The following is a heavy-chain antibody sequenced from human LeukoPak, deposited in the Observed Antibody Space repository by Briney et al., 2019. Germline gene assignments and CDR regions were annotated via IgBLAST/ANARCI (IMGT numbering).Heavy chain of an antibody. Sequence: GGSLRLSCAASGFTFSNAWLHWLRQAPGKGLEWIGRIKSKTDGGTTDYAAPVKGRFTISRDDSKNTLFLQMNSLKTEDTAVYYCTLPWGSGSYYDYWGQGTLVTVSS. CDR2: IKSKTDGGTT. CDR3: TLPWGSGSYYDY. V-gene: IGHV3-15*01. D-gene: IGHD3-10*01. CDR1: GFTFSNAW. J-gene: IGHJ4*02.